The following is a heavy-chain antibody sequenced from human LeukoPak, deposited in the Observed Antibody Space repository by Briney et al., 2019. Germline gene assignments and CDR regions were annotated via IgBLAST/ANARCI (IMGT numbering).Heavy chain of an antibody. Sequence: PGGSLRLSCAASGFTFSSYAMTWVRQAPGKGLEWVSAFSATDGSAQYAESVEGRFTISRDNSKNTLFLQMNSLGAEGTAVYYCARAKIAAAGTGAFDVWGQGTLVTVSS. J-gene: IGHJ3*01. D-gene: IGHD6-13*01. CDR2: FSATDGSA. CDR1: GFTFSSYA. V-gene: IGHV3-23*01. CDR3: ARAKIAAAGTGAFDV.